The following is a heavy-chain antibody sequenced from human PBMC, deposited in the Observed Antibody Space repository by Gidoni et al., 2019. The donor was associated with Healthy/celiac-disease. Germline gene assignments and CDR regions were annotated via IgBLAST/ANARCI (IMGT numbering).Heavy chain of an antibody. J-gene: IGHJ6*02. CDR2: INPSGGST. D-gene: IGHD6-13*01. V-gene: IGHV1-46*01. Sequence: QVQLVQSGAAVKKPGASVQVSCKASGYTFTSYYMHWVRQAPGQGLEGMGIINPSGGSTSYAQKFQGRVTMTRDTSTSTVYMELSSLRSEDTAVYYCARPDSSSWGYYYYGMDVWGQGTTVTVSS. CDR3: ARPDSSSWGYYYYGMDV. CDR1: GYTFTSYY.